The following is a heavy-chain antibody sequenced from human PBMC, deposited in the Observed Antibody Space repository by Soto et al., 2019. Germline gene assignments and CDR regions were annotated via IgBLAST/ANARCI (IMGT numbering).Heavy chain of an antibody. Sequence: GGSLRLSCVASGFTFSNYAVTWVRQAPGKGLEWVSTISGSGGSTYYADPVKGRFTISRDNSKNTLYLQMNSLRAEDTAVYYCAKDQGSSWYEIDYWGQGTLVTVSS. CDR3: AKDQGSSWYEIDY. V-gene: IGHV3-23*01. J-gene: IGHJ4*02. CDR1: GFTFSNYA. CDR2: ISGSGGST. D-gene: IGHD6-13*01.